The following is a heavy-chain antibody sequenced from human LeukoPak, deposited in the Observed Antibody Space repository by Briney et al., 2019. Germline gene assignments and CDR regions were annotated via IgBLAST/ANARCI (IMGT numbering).Heavy chain of an antibody. Sequence: GGSLRLSCAASGFTFSSYSMNWVRQAPGKGLEWVSSISSSSSYIYYADSVKGRFTISRDNAKNSLYPQMNSLRAEDTAVYYCARAAEGYYDFWSGYPNWFDPWGQGTLVTVSS. CDR1: GFTFSSYS. V-gene: IGHV3-21*01. CDR2: ISSSSSYI. CDR3: ARAAEGYYDFWSGYPNWFDP. D-gene: IGHD3-3*01. J-gene: IGHJ5*02.